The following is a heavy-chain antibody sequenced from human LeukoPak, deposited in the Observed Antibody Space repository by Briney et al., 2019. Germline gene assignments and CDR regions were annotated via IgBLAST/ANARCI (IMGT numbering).Heavy chain of an antibody. J-gene: IGHJ5*02. D-gene: IGHD3-10*01. CDR1: GYTFTGYY. Sequence: GASVKVSCKASGYTFTGYYMHWVRQAPGQGLEWMGWINPNSGGTNYAQKFQGRVTMTRDTSISTAYMELSRLRSDDTAVYYYARDRVRITMVRGAKNWFDPWGQGTLVTVSS. CDR3: ARDRVRITMVRGAKNWFDP. V-gene: IGHV1-2*02. CDR2: INPNSGGT.